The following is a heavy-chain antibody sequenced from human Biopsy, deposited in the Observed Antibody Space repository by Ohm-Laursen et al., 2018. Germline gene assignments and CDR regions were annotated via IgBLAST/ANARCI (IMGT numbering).Heavy chain of an antibody. V-gene: IGHV3-30*18. Sequence: SLRLSCTASGFTFTNYGMQWVRQAPGKGLEWVAFIFYDGSNTYYADSVKGRFTISRDNSRDTLYLQMSSPRAEDTAVYYCAKDRYNYTPIGGFSMDVWGQGTTVTVSS. D-gene: IGHD5-18*01. CDR1: GFTFTNYG. J-gene: IGHJ6*02. CDR3: AKDRYNYTPIGGFSMDV. CDR2: IFYDGSNT.